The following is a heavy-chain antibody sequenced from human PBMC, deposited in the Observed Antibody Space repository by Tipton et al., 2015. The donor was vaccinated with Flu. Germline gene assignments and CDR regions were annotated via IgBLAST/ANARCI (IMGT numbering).Heavy chain of an antibody. CDR1: GSSIRSSSYY. V-gene: IGHV4-38-2*01. J-gene: IGHJ5*02. CDR3: ARRDFSNYVSDPKNWFDP. CDR2: IFHSGNS. Sequence: LRLSCAVSGSSIRSSSYYWGWIRQPPGKGLEWIGNIFHSGNSYHNPSLKSRVTISVEKSKNQFSLRLSSVTAADTAVYYCARRDFSNYVSDPKNWFDPWGQGTLVIVSS. D-gene: IGHD4-11*01.